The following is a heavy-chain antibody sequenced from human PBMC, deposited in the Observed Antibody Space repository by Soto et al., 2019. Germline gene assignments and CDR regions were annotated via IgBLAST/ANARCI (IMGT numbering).Heavy chain of an antibody. Sequence: GGSLRLSCAASGFTFSSYAMSWVRQAPGKGLEWVSAISGSGGSTYYADSVKGRFTISRDNSKNTLYLQMNSLRAEDTAVYYCAPTRASYYYYGMDVWGQGTTVTVSS. V-gene: IGHV3-23*01. CDR2: ISGSGGST. CDR3: APTRASYYYYGMDV. CDR1: GFTFSSYA. J-gene: IGHJ6*02.